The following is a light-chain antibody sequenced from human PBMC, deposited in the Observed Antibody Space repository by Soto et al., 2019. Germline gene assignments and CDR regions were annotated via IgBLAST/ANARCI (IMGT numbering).Light chain of an antibody. CDR1: QSINSKS. J-gene: IGKJ2*01. CDR3: QQFSVSPPMYT. CDR2: GAS. V-gene: IGKV3-20*01. Sequence: EIVLTQSPGTLSLSPGERATLFCRASQSINSKSLAWYQQHPGRAPRLLMFGASLRATGIPDRFSGGGSGTDFTLPISILESEDFALYHCQQFSVSPPMYTFGQGTKLEIK.